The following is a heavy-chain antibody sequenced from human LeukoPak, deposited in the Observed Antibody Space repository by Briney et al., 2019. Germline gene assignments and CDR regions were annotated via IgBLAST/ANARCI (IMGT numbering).Heavy chain of an antibody. V-gene: IGHV3-30*03. CDR3: ARDTGYCSSTSCYASYFDY. CDR1: GFTFSSYG. Sequence: GGSLRLSCAASGFTFSSYGMHWVRQAPGKGLEWVAVISSDGVNKYSADSVKGRFAISRDNSKNTLYLQMNSLRAEDTAVYYCARDTGYCSSTSCYASYFDYWGQGTLVTVSS. CDR2: ISSDGVNK. D-gene: IGHD2-2*01. J-gene: IGHJ4*02.